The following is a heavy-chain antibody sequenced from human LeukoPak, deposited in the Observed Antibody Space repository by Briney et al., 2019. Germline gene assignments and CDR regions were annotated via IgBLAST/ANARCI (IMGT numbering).Heavy chain of an antibody. J-gene: IGHJ4*02. V-gene: IGHV3-15*01. CDR2: IKSKTDGGTT. D-gene: IGHD6-13*01. CDR3: TTDSGIAAAEVDY. CDR1: GFTFSNAW. Sequence: GGSLRLSCAASGFTFSNAWMSWVRQAPGKGLEWVGRIKSKTDGGTTDYAAPVKGRFTISRDDSKNTMYLQMNSLKTEDTAVYYCTTDSGIAAAEVDYWGQGTLVTVSS.